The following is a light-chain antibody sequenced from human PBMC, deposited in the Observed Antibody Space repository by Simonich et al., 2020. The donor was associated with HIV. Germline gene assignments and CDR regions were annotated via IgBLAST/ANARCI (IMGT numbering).Light chain of an antibody. J-gene: IGKJ2*01. CDR3: QQYGSSPYT. CDR2: DAS. CDR1: QSVSSSY. Sequence: PGTLSLSPGERATLSCRASQSVSSSYLAWYQQKPGLAPRLLIYDASSRATGIPDRFSGSGSGTDFTLTISRLEPEDFAVYYCQQYGSSPYTFGQGTKLEIK. V-gene: IGKV3D-20*01.